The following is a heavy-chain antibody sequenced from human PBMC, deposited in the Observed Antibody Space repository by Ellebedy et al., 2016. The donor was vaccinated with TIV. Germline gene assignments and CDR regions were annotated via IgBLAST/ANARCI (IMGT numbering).Heavy chain of an antibody. CDR1: IYVFTAYY. Sequence: ASVKVSCKTSIYVFTAYYIHWVRQAPGQGLEWMGWINPDSGGTNLPQKFQGRVTMTRDTSVNTAYMELSRLQSDDTAVYYCARVLRATSGMDVWGQGTTVIVS. D-gene: IGHD4/OR15-4a*01. CDR2: INPDSGGT. J-gene: IGHJ6*02. V-gene: IGHV1-2*02. CDR3: ARVLRATSGMDV.